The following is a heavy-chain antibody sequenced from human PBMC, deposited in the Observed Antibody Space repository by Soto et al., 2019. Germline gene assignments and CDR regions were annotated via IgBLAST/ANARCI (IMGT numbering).Heavy chain of an antibody. D-gene: IGHD2-2*01. CDR3: EGNDCSSTRCFGGFWFVP. V-gene: IGHV1-18*01. J-gene: IGHJ5*02. CDR2: ISAYNGNT. CDR1: GYTFTSYG. Sequence: QVQLVQSGAEVKKPGASVKVSCKASGYTFTSYGISWVRQAPGQGLEWMGWISAYNGNTNYAQKLQGRGTMTTDTSTSTAYMELRSLRSDDTAVYYCEGNDCSSTRCFGGFWFVPWGQGTLVTVSS.